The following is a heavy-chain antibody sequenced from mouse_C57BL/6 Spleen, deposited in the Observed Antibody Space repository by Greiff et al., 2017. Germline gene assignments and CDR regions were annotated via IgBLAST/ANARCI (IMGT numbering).Heavy chain of an antibody. J-gene: IGHJ3*01. CDR1: GFTFSDYG. Sequence: EVMLVESGGGLVKPGGSLKLSCAASGFTFSDYGMHWVRQAPEKGLEWVAYISSGSSTIYYADTVKGRFTISRDNAKNTLFLQMTSLRSEDTAMYYCAREDYSKGFAYWGQGTLVTVSA. CDR2: ISSGSSTI. CDR3: AREDYSKGFAY. V-gene: IGHV5-17*01. D-gene: IGHD2-5*01.